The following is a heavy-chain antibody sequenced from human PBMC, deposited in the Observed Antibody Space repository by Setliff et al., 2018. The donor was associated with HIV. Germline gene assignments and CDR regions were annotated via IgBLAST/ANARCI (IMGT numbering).Heavy chain of an antibody. J-gene: IGHJ4*02. D-gene: IGHD3-16*02. Sequence: SVKVSCKASGGSFSSYGISWVRQAPGQGLEWMGVFIPILGKVHYAQKFQGRVTITADESTSTAYMGLSSLKSEDTAVYYCARGGAVELWFRYFDFWGQGTLVTVSS. CDR2: FIPILGKV. V-gene: IGHV1-69*10. CDR1: GGSFSSYG. CDR3: ARGGAVELWFRYFDF.